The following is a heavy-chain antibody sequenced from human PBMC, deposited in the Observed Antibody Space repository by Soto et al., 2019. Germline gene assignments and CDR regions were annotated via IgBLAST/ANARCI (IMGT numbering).Heavy chain of an antibody. CDR2: IIPIFVTA. CDR3: ARPSSIAARGYYYYGMDV. V-gene: IGHV1-69*13. Sequence: GASVKVSCKASGGTFSSYAISWVRQAPGQGLEWMGGIIPIFVTANYAQKFQGRVTITADESTSTAYMELSSLRSEDTAVYYCARPSSIAARGYYYYGMDVWGQGTTVTVSS. CDR1: GGTFSSYA. J-gene: IGHJ6*02. D-gene: IGHD6-6*01.